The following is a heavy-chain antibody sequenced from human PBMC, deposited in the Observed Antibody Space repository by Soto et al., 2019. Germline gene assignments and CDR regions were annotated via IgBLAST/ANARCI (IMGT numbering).Heavy chain of an antibody. Sequence: GGSLRLSCAASGFTFSSYAVHWVRQPTGKGLEWVSVIGSAGDTYYPGSVKGRFTISRENAKNSLHLQMNSLRAEDTAVYYCARGYLGSFDYWGQGTLVTVSS. CDR1: GFTFSSYA. V-gene: IGHV3-13*01. D-gene: IGHD7-27*01. J-gene: IGHJ4*02. CDR3: ARGYLGSFDY. CDR2: IGSAGDT.